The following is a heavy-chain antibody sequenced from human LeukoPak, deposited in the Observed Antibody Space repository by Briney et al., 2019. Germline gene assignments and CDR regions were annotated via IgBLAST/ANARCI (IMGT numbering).Heavy chain of an antibody. V-gene: IGHV3-23*01. CDR2: ISNNGGYT. J-gene: IGHJ4*02. CDR3: ARDPPPGRNYFDY. Sequence: GGSLRLSCAASGFTFSSSAMSWVRQAPGKGLEWVSAISNNGGYTYYADSVQGRFTISRDNSKSTLCLQMNSLRAEDTAVYYCARDPPPGRNYFDYWGQGTLVTVSS. CDR1: GFTFSSSA.